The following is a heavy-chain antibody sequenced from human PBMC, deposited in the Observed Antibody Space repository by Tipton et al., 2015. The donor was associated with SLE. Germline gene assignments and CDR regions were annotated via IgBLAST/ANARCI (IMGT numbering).Heavy chain of an antibody. CDR1: GGSISTYY. CDR2: ISYSGST. CDR3: ASLPQGYCSTINCSPRMDV. J-gene: IGHJ6*04. V-gene: IGHV4-59*01. D-gene: IGHD2-2*01. Sequence: LRLSCTVSGGSISTYYWSWIRQPPGKGLEWIGYISYSGSTHYSPSLKSRVTISLDTSKNQFSLRLSSVTAVDTAVYYCASLPQGYCSTINCSPRMDVWGKGTTVTVSS.